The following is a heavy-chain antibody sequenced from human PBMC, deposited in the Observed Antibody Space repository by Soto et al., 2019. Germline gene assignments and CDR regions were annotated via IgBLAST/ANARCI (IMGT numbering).Heavy chain of an antibody. D-gene: IGHD6-6*01. CDR3: ARGGRIAARPYNWFDP. CDR1: GYTFTSYA. V-gene: IGHV1-3*01. Sequence: ASVKVSCKASGYTFTSYAMHWVRQAPGQRLEWMGWINAGNGNTKYSQKFQGRVTITRDTSASTAYMELSSLRSEDTAVYYCARGGRIAARPYNWFDPWGQGTQVTVS. CDR2: INAGNGNT. J-gene: IGHJ5*02.